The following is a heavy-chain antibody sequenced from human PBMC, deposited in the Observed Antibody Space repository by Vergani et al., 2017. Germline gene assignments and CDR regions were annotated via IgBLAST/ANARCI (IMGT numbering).Heavy chain of an antibody. V-gene: IGHV3-30*03. CDR1: GFTFSSYG. Sequence: QLQLVESGGGVVQPGRSLRLSCAASGFTFSSYGMHWVRQAPGKGLEWVAVISYDGSNKYYADSVKGRFTISRDNSKNTLYLQMNRLRAEDTAVYYCARDRAVVVPAGGHRGPPYYMDVWGKGTTVTVSS. CDR2: ISYDGSNK. D-gene: IGHD2-2*01. J-gene: IGHJ6*03. CDR3: ARDRAVVVPAGGHRGPPYYMDV.